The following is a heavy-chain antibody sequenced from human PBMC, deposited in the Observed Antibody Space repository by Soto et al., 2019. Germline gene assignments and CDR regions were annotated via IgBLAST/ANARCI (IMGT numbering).Heavy chain of an antibody. D-gene: IGHD4-17*01. CDR3: SIYSSYGDLRVAFDY. CDR1: GGTFSSYA. V-gene: IGHV1-69*13. Sequence: ASVKVSCKASGGTFSSYAISWVRQAPGQGLEWMGGIIPILGTANYAQKFQGRVTITADESTSTAYMELSSLRSEDTAVYYCSIYSSYGDLRVAFDYWGQGTLVTVSS. CDR2: IIPILGTA. J-gene: IGHJ4*02.